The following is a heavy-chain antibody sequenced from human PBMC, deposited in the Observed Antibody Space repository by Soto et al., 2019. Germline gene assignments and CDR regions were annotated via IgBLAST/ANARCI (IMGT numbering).Heavy chain of an antibody. CDR1: GFTVSNNY. D-gene: IGHD2-21*01. V-gene: IGHV3-53*01. Sequence: EVQLVESGGGLIQPGGSLRLSCAVSGFTVSNNYMSWVRQAPGKGLEGVSVIYSGGYTAYGDSVKGRFTISRDNSKNKLSLKLNGWRGDVRAFYLWPALPGGGGYWGQGTLVTVSS. J-gene: IGHJ4*02. CDR2: IYSGGYT. CDR3: PALPGGGGY.